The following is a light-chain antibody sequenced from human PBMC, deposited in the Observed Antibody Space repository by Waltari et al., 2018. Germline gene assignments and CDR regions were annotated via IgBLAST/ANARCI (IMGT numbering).Light chain of an antibody. V-gene: IGKV4-1*01. CDR3: QQYYSTPIT. CDR2: WAS. CDR1: QSVLYSSNNKNY. J-gene: IGKJ5*01. Sequence: DIVMTQSPDSLAVSLGERATINCKSSQSVLYSSNNKNYLAWYQQKPGQPPKLLIYWASTRESGVPDRFSGSGSGTDFTLTISSLHAEDVAVYYCQQYYSTPITFGQVTRLEIK.